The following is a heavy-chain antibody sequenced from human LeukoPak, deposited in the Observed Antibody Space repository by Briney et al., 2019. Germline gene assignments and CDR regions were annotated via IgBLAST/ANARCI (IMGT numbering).Heavy chain of an antibody. CDR2: IIPILGIA. CDR1: GGTFSSYA. D-gene: IGHD4-17*01. J-gene: IGHJ5*02. Sequence: ASVKVSCKASGGTFSSYAISWVRQAPGQGLEWMGRIIPILGIANYAQKFQGRVTITADKSTSTAYMELSSLRSEDTAVYYCARDSNPGYGGKVFDPWGQGTLVTVSS. V-gene: IGHV1-69*04. CDR3: ARDSNPGYGGKVFDP.